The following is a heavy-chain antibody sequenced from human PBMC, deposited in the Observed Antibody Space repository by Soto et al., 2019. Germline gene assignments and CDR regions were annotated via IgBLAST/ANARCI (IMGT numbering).Heavy chain of an antibody. Sequence: GASVKVSCKASGDTFSRHAFSWVRQAPGQGLEWMGGIIPLFGTTNYARRFQGRVTINADESTSTTYMELSSLRSEDTAVYYCARDYYDLSGSFWRHDYFGMDVWGQGTTVTVSS. V-gene: IGHV1-69*13. CDR2: IIPLFGTT. D-gene: IGHD3-22*01. CDR1: GDTFSRHA. J-gene: IGHJ6*02. CDR3: ARDYYDLSGSFWRHDYFGMDV.